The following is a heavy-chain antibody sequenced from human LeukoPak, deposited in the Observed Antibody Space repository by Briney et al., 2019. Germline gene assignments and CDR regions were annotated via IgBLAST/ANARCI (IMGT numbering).Heavy chain of an antibody. CDR2: IYTSGST. CDR1: GGSISSYY. D-gene: IGHD6-25*01. CDR3: ARHRPSSGWFDP. Sequence: PSETLSLTCTDSGGSISSYYWSWIRQPAGKGLEWIGRIYTSGSTNYNPSLKSRVTMSVDTSRNQFSLKLSSVTAADTAVYYCARHRPSSGWFDPWGQGTLVTVSS. V-gene: IGHV4-4*07. J-gene: IGHJ5*02.